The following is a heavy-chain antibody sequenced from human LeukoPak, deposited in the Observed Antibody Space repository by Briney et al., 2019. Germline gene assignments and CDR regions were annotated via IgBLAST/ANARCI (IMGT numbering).Heavy chain of an antibody. CDR1: GGSISSSY. D-gene: IGHD4-23*01. CDR3: AREKYGGNLDTFDI. V-gene: IGHV4-59*01. J-gene: IGHJ3*02. CDR2: IYYGGST. Sequence: SETLSLTCTVSGGSISSSYCSSVRQPPGKGLGWVGSIYYGGSTTSNPSRKSPVTISVDTSKHQCSLVLSSVTAADTAVYYCAREKYGGNLDTFDIWGQRTMVTVSS.